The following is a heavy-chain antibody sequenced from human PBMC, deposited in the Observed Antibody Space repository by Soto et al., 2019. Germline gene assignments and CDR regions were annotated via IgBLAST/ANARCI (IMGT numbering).Heavy chain of an antibody. Sequence: VQLQESGPGLVKPSQTLSLTCTVSGASMSSGGYYWTWIRQSPGKGLEWIGYIYYSGSTYYNPSLESRVAISLDTSRSQFSLTLHSVTAADTAIYYCARDRHNNFFDPWGQGTLVTVSS. J-gene: IGHJ5*02. V-gene: IGHV4-31*03. D-gene: IGHD6-6*01. CDR2: IYYSGST. CDR3: ARDRHNNFFDP. CDR1: GASMSSGGYY.